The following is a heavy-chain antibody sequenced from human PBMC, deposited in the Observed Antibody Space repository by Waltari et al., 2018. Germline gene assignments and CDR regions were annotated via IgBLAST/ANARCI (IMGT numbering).Heavy chain of an antibody. Sequence: QVKLVQSGAEVKKPGASVRVSCKAYGYTFTTYYIHWVRQAPGQGLEWMGRINPKSGDANYTQPFQGRVIMTRDTSINTAYLEVTGLTSDDTAIFYCATANILGIGTFDYWGQGTLVSVSS. CDR1: GYTFTTYY. CDR3: ATANILGIGTFDY. V-gene: IGHV1-2*06. CDR2: INPKSGDA. J-gene: IGHJ4*02. D-gene: IGHD1-1*01.